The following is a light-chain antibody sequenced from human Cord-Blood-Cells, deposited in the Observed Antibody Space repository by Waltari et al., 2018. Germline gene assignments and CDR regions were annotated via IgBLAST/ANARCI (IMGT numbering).Light chain of an antibody. V-gene: IGKV1-8*01. Sequence: AIRMTQSPSSFSASTGDRVTITCRASQSISSCLAWYQQKPWKAPKRLIYAASTLQSGVPSRFSGSGTGSDFTLTISCLQSEDFATYYCQQYYSYPITFGQRTRLEIK. CDR1: QSISSC. J-gene: IGKJ5*01. CDR3: QQYYSYPIT. CDR2: AAS.